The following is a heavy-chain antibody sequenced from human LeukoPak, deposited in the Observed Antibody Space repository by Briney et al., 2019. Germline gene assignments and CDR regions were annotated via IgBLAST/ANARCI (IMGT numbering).Heavy chain of an antibody. CDR2: IYPGDSDT. CDR3: ARLQSYYDILTGFQGDV. V-gene: IGHV5-51*01. J-gene: IGHJ6*02. Sequence: GESLKISCKGSGYSFTSYWMGWVRQMPGKGLELMGIIYPGDSDTRYRPSFQGQVTISADKSISTAYLQWSSLKASDTAMYYCARLQSYYDILTGFQGDVWGQGTTVTVSS. D-gene: IGHD3-9*01. CDR1: GYSFTSYW.